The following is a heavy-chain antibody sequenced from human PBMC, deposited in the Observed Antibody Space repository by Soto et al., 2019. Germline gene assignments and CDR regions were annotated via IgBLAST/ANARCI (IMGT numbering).Heavy chain of an antibody. Sequence: EVQLVESGGGLVKPGGYLRLSCADSGFTFSSYSMNWVRQAPGKGLEWVSSISSSSSYIYYADSVKGRFTISRDNARNSLYLHMNSLRAEDTAVYYFARCTVGSSWYIEYWGQGTLVTVS. CDR3: ARCTVGSSWYIEY. J-gene: IGHJ4*02. V-gene: IGHV3-21*01. CDR1: GFTFSSYS. D-gene: IGHD6-13*01. CDR2: ISSSSSYI.